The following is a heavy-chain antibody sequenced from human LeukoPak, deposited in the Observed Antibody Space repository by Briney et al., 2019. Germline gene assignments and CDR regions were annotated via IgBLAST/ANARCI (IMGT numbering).Heavy chain of an antibody. D-gene: IGHD3-22*01. Sequence: PGESLRLSCAVSGLTISNHWMHWVRHAPGKGLVWVALISGDGTRTSYTDSVKGRFTISRDNSKNTLCLQMNGLRPEDTALYYCAKVPPGYDTSGPIDYWGQGTLVTVSS. CDR2: ISGDGTRT. J-gene: IGHJ4*02. CDR3: AKVPPGYDTSGPIDY. CDR1: GLTISNHW. V-gene: IGHV3-74*01.